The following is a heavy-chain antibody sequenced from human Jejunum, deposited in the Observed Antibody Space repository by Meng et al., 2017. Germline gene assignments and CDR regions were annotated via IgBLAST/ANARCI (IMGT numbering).Heavy chain of an antibody. Sequence: GQVGQSGGGGKKPGSSGKVSCKASGGTFSSDAMSWVRQDPGQGLEWMGGIIPIFGPTNYAKKFQGRVTITADESTSTAYMELSGLRSEDTALYYCARGAVVATTYYFDYWGQGSLVTVSS. CDR2: IIPIFGPT. CDR3: ARGAVVATTYYFDY. V-gene: IGHV1-69*01. J-gene: IGHJ4*02. D-gene: IGHD2-15*01. CDR1: GGTFSSDA.